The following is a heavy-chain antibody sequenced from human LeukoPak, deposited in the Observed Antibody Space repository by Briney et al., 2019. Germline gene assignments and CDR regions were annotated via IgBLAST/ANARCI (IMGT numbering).Heavy chain of an antibody. CDR2: IIPILGIA. J-gene: IGHJ4*02. CDR3: AREESRDGYNLFYGE. Sequence: GASVTVSCKASGGTFSSYSISWVRQAPGQGLEWMGRIIPILGIANYAQKFQGRVTITADKSTSTAYMELSSLRSEDTAVYYCAREESRDGYNLFYGEWGQGTLVTVSS. CDR1: GGTFSSYS. V-gene: IGHV1-69*04. D-gene: IGHD5-24*01.